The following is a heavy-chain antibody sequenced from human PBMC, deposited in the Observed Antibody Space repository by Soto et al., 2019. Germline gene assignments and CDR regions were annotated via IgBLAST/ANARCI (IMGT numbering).Heavy chain of an antibody. CDR2: ISSSSSTI. Sequence: PGGSLRLSCAASGFTFSSYSMNWLRQAPGKGLEWVSYISSSSSTIYYADSVKGRFTISRDNAKNSLYLQMNSLRAEDTAVYYCARVESYSSTGYEVGWFDPWGQGTLVTVSS. D-gene: IGHD6-13*01. CDR3: ARVESYSSTGYEVGWFDP. V-gene: IGHV3-48*01. CDR1: GFTFSSYS. J-gene: IGHJ5*02.